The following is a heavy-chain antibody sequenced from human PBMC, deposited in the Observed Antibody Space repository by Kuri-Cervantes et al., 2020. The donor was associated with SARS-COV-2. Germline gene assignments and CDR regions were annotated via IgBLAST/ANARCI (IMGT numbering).Heavy chain of an antibody. CDR1: GYSISSGYY. D-gene: IGHD3-10*01. J-gene: IGHJ4*02. CDR3: AGSSYGSALY. V-gene: IGHV4-38-2*02. Sequence: SETLSLTCTVSGYSISSGYYWGWIRQPPGKGLEWIGCIDHSGSTYYNPSLKSRVTISVDTSKNQFSLKLSSVTAADTAVYYCAGSSYGSALYWGQGTLVTVSS. CDR2: IDHSGST.